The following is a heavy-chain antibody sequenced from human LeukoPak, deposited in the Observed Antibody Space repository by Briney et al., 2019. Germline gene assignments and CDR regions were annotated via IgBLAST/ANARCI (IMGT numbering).Heavy chain of an antibody. Sequence: SVKVSCKASGGTFSSYAISWVRQAPGQGLEWMGRIIPILGIANYAQKFQGRVTITADKSTSTAYMELSSLRSEDTAVYYCAREKTGTKYYFDYWGQGTLVTVSS. V-gene: IGHV1-69*04. J-gene: IGHJ4*02. D-gene: IGHD1-7*01. CDR2: IIPILGIA. CDR3: AREKTGTKYYFDY. CDR1: GGTFSSYA.